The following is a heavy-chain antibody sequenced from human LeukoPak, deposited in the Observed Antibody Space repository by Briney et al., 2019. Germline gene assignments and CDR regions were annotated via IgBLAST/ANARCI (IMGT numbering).Heavy chain of an antibody. V-gene: IGHV3-23*01. CDR1: GFTFSSYA. D-gene: IGHD3-10*01. CDR2: ISGSGGST. J-gene: IGHJ6*02. Sequence: PGGSLRLSCAASGFTFSSYAMSWVRQAPGKGLEWVSTISGSGGSTYYADSVKGRFTISRDNSKNSLYLQMNSLRDEDTAVYYCASRYYGGDYYYYYGMDVWGQGTTVTVSS. CDR3: ASRYYGGDYYYYYGMDV.